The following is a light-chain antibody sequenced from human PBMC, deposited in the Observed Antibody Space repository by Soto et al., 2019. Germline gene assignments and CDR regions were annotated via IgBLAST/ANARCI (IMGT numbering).Light chain of an antibody. CDR3: QSYDSSLSGVV. V-gene: IGLV1-40*01. CDR2: GNT. J-gene: IGLJ2*01. Sequence: QSVLTQPPSVSGAPGQRVTISCTGSSSNIGAGYDVHWYHQLPGTAPKLLIYGNTNRPSGVPDRFSGSKSGTSASLAITGLLAEDEADYYGQSYDSSLSGVVFGGGTKLTVL. CDR1: SSNIGAGYD.